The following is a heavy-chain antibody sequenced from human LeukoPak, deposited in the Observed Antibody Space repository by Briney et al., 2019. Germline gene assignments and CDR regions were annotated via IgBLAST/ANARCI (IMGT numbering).Heavy chain of an antibody. CDR1: GYTFTSYG. CDR2: ISAYNGNT. V-gene: IGHV1-18*01. Sequence: ASVKVSCKASGYTFTSYGISWVRQAPGQGLEWMGWISAYNGNTNYAQKLQGRVTMTTDTSTSTAYMELRSLRSDDTAVYYCARDCTMVRGVIHRTYYYYGMDVWGQGTTVTVSS. CDR3: ARDCTMVRGVIHRTYYYYGMDV. J-gene: IGHJ6*02. D-gene: IGHD3-10*01.